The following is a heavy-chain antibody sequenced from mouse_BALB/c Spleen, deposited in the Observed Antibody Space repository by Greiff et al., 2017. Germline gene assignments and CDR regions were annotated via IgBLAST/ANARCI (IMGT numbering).Heavy chain of an antibody. J-gene: IGHJ4*01. D-gene: IGHD1-1*02. Sequence: EVQGVESGGGLVQPGGSLKLSCAASGFTFSSYGMSWVRQTPDKRLELVATINSNGGSTYYPGSVKGRFTIARDNAKNTLYLQMSSLKSEDTAMYYCARDDYQGDYAMDYWGQGTSVTDSS. CDR2: INSNGGST. CDR1: GFTFSSYG. V-gene: IGHV5-6-3*01. CDR3: ARDDYQGDYAMDY.